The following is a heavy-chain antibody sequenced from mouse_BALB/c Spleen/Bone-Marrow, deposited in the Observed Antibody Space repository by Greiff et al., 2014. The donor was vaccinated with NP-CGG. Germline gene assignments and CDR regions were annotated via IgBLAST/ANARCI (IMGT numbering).Heavy chain of an antibody. D-gene: IGHD2-14*01. V-gene: IGHV5-12-2*01. J-gene: IGHJ3*01. Sequence: LQQSGGGLVQPGGSLKLSCAASGFTFSSYTMSWVRQTPEKRLEWVAYISNGGGSTYYPDTVKGRFTISRDNAKNTLYLQMSSLKSEDTAMYYCAAYHRYDVASACWGQGTLVTVSA. CDR1: GFTFSSYT. CDR2: ISNGGGST. CDR3: AAYHRYDVASAC.